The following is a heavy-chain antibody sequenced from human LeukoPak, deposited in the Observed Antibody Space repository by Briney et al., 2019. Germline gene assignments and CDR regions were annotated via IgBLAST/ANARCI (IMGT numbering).Heavy chain of an antibody. Sequence: PSETLSLTCAVYGXSFSGYYWSWIRQPPGKGLEWIGEINHSGSTNYNPSLKSRVTISVDTSKNQFSLKLSSVTAADTAVYYCASGSQGLLWFGESLDYWGQGTLVTVSS. CDR1: GXSFSGYY. CDR3: ASGSQGLLWFGESLDY. CDR2: INHSGST. D-gene: IGHD3-10*01. J-gene: IGHJ4*02. V-gene: IGHV4-34*01.